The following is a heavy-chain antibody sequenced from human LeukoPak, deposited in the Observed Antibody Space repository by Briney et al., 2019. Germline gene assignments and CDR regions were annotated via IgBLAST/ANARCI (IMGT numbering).Heavy chain of an antibody. V-gene: IGHV3-48*01. D-gene: IGHD6-19*01. J-gene: IGHJ6*02. CDR3: AKDQGSGWHYYYYGMDV. CDR1: RFTFSNYS. CDR2: IGRSSAAI. Sequence: PGGSLRLSCAASRFTFSNYSMNWVRQAPGKGLEWVAYIGRSSAAIYYADSVKGRFTISRDNSKNTLYLQMNSLRAEDTAVYYCAKDQGSGWHYYYYGMDVWGQGTTVTVSS.